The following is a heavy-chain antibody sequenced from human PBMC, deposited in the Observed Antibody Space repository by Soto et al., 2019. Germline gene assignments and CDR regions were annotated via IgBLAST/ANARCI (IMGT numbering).Heavy chain of an antibody. V-gene: IGHV3-21*01. CDR1: GFTFSSYS. CDR3: ARAEWLILKPGPLI. J-gene: IGHJ3*02. Sequence: GGSLRLSCAASGFTFSSYSMNWVRQAPGKGLEWVTSISSSSSYIYYADSVEGRFTISRDNAKNSLYLQMNSLRAEDTAVYYCARAEWLILKPGPLIWGQGTMVTVSS. D-gene: IGHD3-3*01. CDR2: ISSSSSYI.